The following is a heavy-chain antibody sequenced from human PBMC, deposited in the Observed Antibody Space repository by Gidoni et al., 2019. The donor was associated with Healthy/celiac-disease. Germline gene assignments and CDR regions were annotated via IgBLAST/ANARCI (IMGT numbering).Heavy chain of an antibody. J-gene: IGHJ3*02. CDR1: GFPFSSYE. Sequence: EVQLVESGGGLVQPGGSLRLSCAAFGFPFSSYEINWVRQAPGKGLEWVSYISSSGSTIYYADSVKGRFTISRDNAKNSLYLQMNSLRAEDTAVYYCARSGGYYDSSGYYYWSGAFDIWGQGTMVTVSS. CDR3: ARSGGYYDSSGYYYWSGAFDI. D-gene: IGHD3-22*01. V-gene: IGHV3-48*03. CDR2: ISSSGSTI.